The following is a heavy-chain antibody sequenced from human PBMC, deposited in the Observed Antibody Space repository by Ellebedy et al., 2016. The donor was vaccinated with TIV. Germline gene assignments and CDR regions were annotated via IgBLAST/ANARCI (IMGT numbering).Heavy chain of an antibody. J-gene: IGHJ6*03. CDR1: GFPFGGYW. Sequence: GESLKISXAGFGFPFGGYWMGWVRQAPGKGLEWVANIKQDGSETHHVDTVRGRFTISRDNAKNSLYLQMNNLGAKDTALYYCAKVFGTVNYMDVWGKGTTVTVSS. CDR2: IKQDGSET. CDR3: AKVFGTVNYMDV. V-gene: IGHV3-7*01. D-gene: IGHD3-3*01.